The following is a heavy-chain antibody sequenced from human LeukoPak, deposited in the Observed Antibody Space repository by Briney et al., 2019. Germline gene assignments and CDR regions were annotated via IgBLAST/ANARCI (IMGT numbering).Heavy chain of an antibody. D-gene: IGHD1-7*01. J-gene: IGHJ3*02. CDR2: ISDDGRNK. CDR3: AREDGNFHDAFDI. Sequence: PGRSLRLSCAASGFTFNSYSMHWVRQAPGKGLEWVALISDDGRNKYYADSVKGRFTISRDNSKNTLYLQMDSLRTEDTAVHYCAREDGNFHDAFDIWGQGTMVTVSS. V-gene: IGHV3-30*04. CDR1: GFTFNSYS.